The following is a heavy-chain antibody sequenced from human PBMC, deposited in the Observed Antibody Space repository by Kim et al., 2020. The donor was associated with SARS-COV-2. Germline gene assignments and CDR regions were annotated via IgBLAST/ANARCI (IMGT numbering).Heavy chain of an antibody. CDR1: GYTLTELS. J-gene: IGHJ6*02. Sequence: ASVKVSCKVSGYTLTELSMHWVRQAPGKGLEWMGGFVPEDGETIYAQKFQGRVTMTEDTSTDTAYMELRSLRSEDTAVYYCATRYGSSTSCYAWYYYYGMDVWGQGTTVTVYS. D-gene: IGHD2-2*01. V-gene: IGHV1-24*01. CDR3: ATRYGSSTSCYAWYYYYGMDV. CDR2: FVPEDGET.